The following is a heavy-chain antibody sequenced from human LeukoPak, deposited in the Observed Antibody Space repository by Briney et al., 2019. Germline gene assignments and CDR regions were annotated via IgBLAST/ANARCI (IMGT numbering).Heavy chain of an antibody. Sequence: GGSLRLSCAASGFTFSSNYMSWVRQAPGKGLEWVSVIYSGGSTYYADSVKGRFTISRDNSKNTLYLQMNSLRAEDTAVYYCARGLSYDSSGYHDYWGQGTLVTVSS. CDR1: GFTFSSNY. V-gene: IGHV3-66*01. CDR2: IYSGGST. D-gene: IGHD3-22*01. CDR3: ARGLSYDSSGYHDY. J-gene: IGHJ4*02.